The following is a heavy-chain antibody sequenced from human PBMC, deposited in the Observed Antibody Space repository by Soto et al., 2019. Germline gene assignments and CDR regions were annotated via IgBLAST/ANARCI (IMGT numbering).Heavy chain of an antibody. D-gene: IGHD5-12*01. V-gene: IGHV1-18*01. CDR1: GYTFTGYG. CDR3: ARSSGYDEQKAFDP. CDR2: ISAYNGNT. J-gene: IGHJ5*02. Sequence: ASVKVSCKASGYTFTGYGISWVRQAPGQGLEWMGWISAYNGNTNYAQKLQGRVTMTTDTSTSTAYMELRSLRSDDTAVYCCARSSGYDEQKAFDPWGQGTLVTVSS.